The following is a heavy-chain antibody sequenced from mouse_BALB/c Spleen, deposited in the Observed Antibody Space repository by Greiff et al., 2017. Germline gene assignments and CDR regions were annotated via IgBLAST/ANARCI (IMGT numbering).Heavy chain of an antibody. CDR1: GFTFTDYY. V-gene: IGHV7-3*02. CDR3: ARDNWDLYYFDY. CDR2: IRNKANGYTT. D-gene: IGHD4-1*01. Sequence: EVQLVESGGGLVQPGGSLRLSCATSGFTFTDYYMSWVRQPPGKALEWLGFIRNKANGYTTEYSASVKGRFTISRDNSQSILYLQMNTLRAEDSATYYCARDNWDLYYFDYWGQGTTLTVSS. J-gene: IGHJ2*01.